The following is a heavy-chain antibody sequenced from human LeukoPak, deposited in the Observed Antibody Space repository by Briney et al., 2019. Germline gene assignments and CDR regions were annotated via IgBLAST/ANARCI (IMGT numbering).Heavy chain of an antibody. CDR3: ARLGGSYAEYFQH. CDR2: IYYSGST. V-gene: IGHV4-39*07. J-gene: IGHJ1*01. CDR1: GGSISSSSYY. D-gene: IGHD1-26*01. Sequence: PSETLSLTCTVSGGSISSSSYYWGWIRQPPGKGLEWIGSIYYSGSTYYNPSLKSRVTISVDTSKNQFSLKLSSVTAADTAVYYCARLGGSYAEYFQHWGQGTLVTVSS.